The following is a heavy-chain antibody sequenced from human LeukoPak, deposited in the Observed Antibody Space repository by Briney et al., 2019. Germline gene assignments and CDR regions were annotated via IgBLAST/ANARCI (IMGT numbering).Heavy chain of an antibody. D-gene: IGHD6-19*01. CDR1: GGTFSSIA. Sequence: SVKVSCKTSGGTFSSIAISWVRQAPGQGLEWMGGITPIFGTANYAQKFQGRVTITAIDSMSTAYMELSSLRSEDTAVYYCARESSGWSGGAFDIWGQGTMVTVSS. V-gene: IGHV1-69*13. J-gene: IGHJ3*02. CDR2: ITPIFGTA. CDR3: ARESSGWSGGAFDI.